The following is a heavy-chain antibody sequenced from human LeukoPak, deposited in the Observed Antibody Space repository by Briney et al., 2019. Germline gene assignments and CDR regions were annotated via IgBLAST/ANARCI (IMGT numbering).Heavy chain of an antibody. Sequence: GRSLRLSCAASGFTFSDYYMSWIRQAPGKGLEWVSYISSSGSTIYYADSVKGRFTISRDNAKHSLYRQMNSLIADDPAVYYCARDVTPKYYDILTGYFALYYYYYMDVWGKGTTVTISS. CDR2: ISSSGSTI. J-gene: IGHJ6*03. CDR3: ARDVTPKYYDILTGYFALYYYYYMDV. CDR1: GFTFSDYY. V-gene: IGHV3-11*01. D-gene: IGHD3-9*01.